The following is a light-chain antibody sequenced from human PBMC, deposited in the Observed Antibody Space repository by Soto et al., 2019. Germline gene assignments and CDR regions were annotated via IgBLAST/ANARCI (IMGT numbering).Light chain of an antibody. J-gene: IGLJ2*01. CDR3: QSYDSSLSGVV. CDR1: SSNIGAGYD. Sequence: QSVLTQPPSVSGAAGQRVTISCTGCSSNIGAGYDVHWYQQLPGTAPKLLIYGNSNRPSGVPDRFSGSKSGTSASLAITGLQAEDEADYYCQSYDSSLSGVVFGGGTKLTV. CDR2: GNS. V-gene: IGLV1-40*01.